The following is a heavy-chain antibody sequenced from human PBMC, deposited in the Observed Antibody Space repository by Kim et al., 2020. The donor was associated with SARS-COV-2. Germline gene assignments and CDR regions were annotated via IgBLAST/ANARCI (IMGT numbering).Heavy chain of an antibody. Sequence: KFQGRVTITADESTSTAYMELSSLRSEDTAVYYCAREALGGYYYYGMDVWGQGTTVTVSS. CDR3: AREALGGYYYYGMDV. D-gene: IGHD3-16*01. J-gene: IGHJ6*02. V-gene: IGHV1-69*01.